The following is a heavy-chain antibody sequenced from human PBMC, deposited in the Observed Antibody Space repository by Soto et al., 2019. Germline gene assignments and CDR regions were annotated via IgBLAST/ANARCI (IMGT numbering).Heavy chain of an antibody. CDR3: AKDVTYYYDSSGYYSSHFDY. CDR1: GFIFSSYG. J-gene: IGHJ4*02. CDR2: ISYDGSNK. Sequence: QVQLVESGGGVVQPGRSLRLSCAASGFIFSSYGMHWVRQAPGKGLEWVAVISYDGSNKYYADSVKGRFTISRDNSKNTLYLQMNSLRAEDTAVYYCAKDVTYYYDSSGYYSSHFDYWGQGTLVTVSS. D-gene: IGHD3-22*01. V-gene: IGHV3-30*18.